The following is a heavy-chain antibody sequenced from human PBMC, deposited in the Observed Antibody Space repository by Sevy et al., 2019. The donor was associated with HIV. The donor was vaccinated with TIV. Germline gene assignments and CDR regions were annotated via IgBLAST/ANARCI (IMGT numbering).Heavy chain of an antibody. CDR3: AKGLSSIYTYSMDV. D-gene: IGHD3-16*01. J-gene: IGHJ6*02. CDR1: GFSFSRYG. Sequence: GGSLRLSCEASGFSFSRYGVHWVRQVAGKGLEWVAVISFDGDNKYYSDSVRGRFAISRDNSENTMHLQMNNLRLDDTAVYYCAKGLSSIYTYSMDVWGQGTTVTVSS. V-gene: IGHV3-30*18. CDR2: ISFDGDNK.